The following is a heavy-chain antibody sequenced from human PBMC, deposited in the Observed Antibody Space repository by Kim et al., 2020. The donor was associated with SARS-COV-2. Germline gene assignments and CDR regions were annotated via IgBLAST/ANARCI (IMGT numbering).Heavy chain of an antibody. Sequence: SGKGRFTTPRDNAKNSLYLQMNSLRAEDTAVYYCARGPGYSSGWSFDYWGQGTLVTVSS. CDR3: ARGPGYSSGWSFDY. J-gene: IGHJ4*02. V-gene: IGHV3-11*05. D-gene: IGHD6-19*01.